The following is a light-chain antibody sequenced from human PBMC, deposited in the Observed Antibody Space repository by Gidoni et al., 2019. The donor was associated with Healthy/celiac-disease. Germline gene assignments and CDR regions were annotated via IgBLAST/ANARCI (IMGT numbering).Light chain of an antibody. Sequence: QSVLTQPPSVSGAPGQRVTISCTGSSSNIGAGYDVHWYQQLPGTAPKLLIYGNINRPSGVPDRFSGSKSGTSASLAITGLQAEDEADYYGQSYDSSLSQVFGGGTKLTVL. CDR3: QSYDSSLSQV. V-gene: IGLV1-40*01. J-gene: IGLJ2*01. CDR2: GNI. CDR1: SSNIGAGYD.